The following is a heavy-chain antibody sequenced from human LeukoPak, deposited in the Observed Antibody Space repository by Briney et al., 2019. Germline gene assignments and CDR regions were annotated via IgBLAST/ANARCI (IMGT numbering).Heavy chain of an antibody. CDR2: IRYDGSNK. D-gene: IGHD3-16*01. Sequence: GGSLRLSCAASGFTFSSYGMHWVRQAPGKGLEWVAFIRYDGSNKYYADSVKGRFTISRDNSKNTLYLQMNSLRAEDTAVYYCAKVSDYVWGSQDPDYWGQGTLVTVSS. J-gene: IGHJ4*02. CDR1: GFTFSSYG. V-gene: IGHV3-30*02. CDR3: AKVSDYVWGSQDPDY.